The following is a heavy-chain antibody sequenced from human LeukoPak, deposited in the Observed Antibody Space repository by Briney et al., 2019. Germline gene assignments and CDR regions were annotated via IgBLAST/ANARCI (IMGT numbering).Heavy chain of an antibody. Sequence: GGSLRLSCAASGFIFSNAWMSWVRQAPGKGLEWVGRIKSKTDGETPTYAAPVKGRFTISRDDSKNTLYLQMNNLRTDDTAVYYCSKGNCSGGTCLLPHDFWGQGTLVTVSS. CDR3: SKGNCSGGTCLLPHDF. V-gene: IGHV3-15*01. CDR1: GFIFSNAW. CDR2: IKSKTDGETP. J-gene: IGHJ4*02. D-gene: IGHD2-15*01.